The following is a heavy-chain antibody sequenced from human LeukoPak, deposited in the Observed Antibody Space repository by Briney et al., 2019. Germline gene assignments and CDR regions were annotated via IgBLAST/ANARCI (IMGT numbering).Heavy chain of an antibody. CDR1: GFTFSDYY. CDR2: ITSSSSYT. Sequence: GGSLRLSCAASGFTFSDYYMSWIRQAPGKGLEWVSYITSSSSYTNHADSVKGRFTISRDNAKNSLYQQMNSLRAEDTAVYYCARDYYGSGSIDYWGQGTLVTVSS. J-gene: IGHJ4*02. D-gene: IGHD3-10*01. CDR3: ARDYYGSGSIDY. V-gene: IGHV3-11*05.